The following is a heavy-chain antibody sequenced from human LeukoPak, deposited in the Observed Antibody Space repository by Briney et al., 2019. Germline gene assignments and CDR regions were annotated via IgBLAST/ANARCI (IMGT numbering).Heavy chain of an antibody. CDR1: GYTFTDYY. D-gene: IGHD6-19*01. CDR3: VRELEAVAGTTRDY. V-gene: IGHV1-2*02. J-gene: IGHJ4*02. Sequence: ASVKVSCKASGYTFTDYYMHWVRPAPGQGLAWMGWIHPNSGGTHNAQKFQGRVTMTRDTPSSTAYMELSRLRSDETAVYYCVRELEAVAGTTRDYWGQGTRVTVSS. CDR2: IHPNSGGT.